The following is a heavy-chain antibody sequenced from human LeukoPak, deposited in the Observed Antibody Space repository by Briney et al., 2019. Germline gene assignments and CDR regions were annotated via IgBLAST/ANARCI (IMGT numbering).Heavy chain of an antibody. J-gene: IGHJ6*03. CDR1: GFTVSSNY. D-gene: IGHD3-10*01. V-gene: IGHV3-53*01. CDR3: ARDIRDYYGSGSYYNRNYYSYYMDV. Sequence: GGSLRLSCAASGFTVSSNYMSWVRQAPGKGLEWVSVIYSGGSTYYADSVKGRFTISRDNSKNTLYLQMNSLRAEDTAVYYCARDIRDYYGSGSYYNRNYYSYYMDVWGKGTTVTVSS. CDR2: IYSGGST.